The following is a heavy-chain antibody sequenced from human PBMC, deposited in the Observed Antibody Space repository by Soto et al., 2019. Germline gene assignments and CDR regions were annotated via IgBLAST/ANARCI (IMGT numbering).Heavy chain of an antibody. CDR2: ISYDGSNK. V-gene: IGHV3-30*18. J-gene: IGHJ4*02. CDR1: GFTFSGYG. Sequence: PGGSLRLSCAASGFTFSGYGMHWVRQAPGKGLEWVAVISYDGSNKYYADSVKGRFTISRDNSKNTLYLQMNSLRAEDTAVYYCAKDQTTVIPLGGDYWGQGTLVTVSS. CDR3: AKDQTTVIPLGGDY. D-gene: IGHD4-17*01.